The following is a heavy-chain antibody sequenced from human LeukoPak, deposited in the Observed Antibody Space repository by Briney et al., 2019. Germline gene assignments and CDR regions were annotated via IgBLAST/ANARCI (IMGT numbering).Heavy chain of an antibody. CDR1: GFTFTSYG. D-gene: IGHD1-26*01. J-gene: IGHJ6*02. CDR2: ISYDGYNK. Sequence: GRSLRLSCAATGFTFTSYGMHWVRQAPGKGLEWVSLISYDGYNKYYADSVKGRFTISRDTSKNTLYLQMNSLRAEDTAVYYCAKDWSWEPLAYYGMDVWGQGTTVTVSS. V-gene: IGHV3-30*18. CDR3: AKDWSWEPLAYYGMDV.